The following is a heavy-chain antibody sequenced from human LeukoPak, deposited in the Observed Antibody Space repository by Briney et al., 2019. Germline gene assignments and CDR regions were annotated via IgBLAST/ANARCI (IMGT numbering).Heavy chain of an antibody. J-gene: IGHJ3*02. V-gene: IGHV3-23*01. Sequence: PGGSLRLSCAASGFTFSSYAMSWVRQAPGKGLEWVSGITGNGGITYYADSVKGRFTISRDNSKNTLSMQMNSLRAEDTAVYYCAKRVSDRGSNPALVAFDIWGQGTMVTVSS. CDR2: ITGNGGIT. D-gene: IGHD4-23*01. CDR3: AKRVSDRGSNPALVAFDI. CDR1: GFTFSSYA.